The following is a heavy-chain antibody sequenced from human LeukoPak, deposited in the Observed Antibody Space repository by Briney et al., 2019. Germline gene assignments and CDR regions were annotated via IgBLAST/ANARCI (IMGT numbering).Heavy chain of an antibody. CDR3: VGHCSSTSCGRRFDP. CDR1: GFTFSSYA. J-gene: IGHJ5*02. Sequence: PGGSLRLSCAASGFTFSSYAMSWVRQAPGKGLAWVSAIRGSGGSTYYADSVKGRFTISRDNSKNTLYLQMNSLRAEDTAVYYCVGHCSSTSCGRRFDPWGQGTLVTVSS. D-gene: IGHD2-2*01. CDR2: IRGSGGST. V-gene: IGHV3-23*01.